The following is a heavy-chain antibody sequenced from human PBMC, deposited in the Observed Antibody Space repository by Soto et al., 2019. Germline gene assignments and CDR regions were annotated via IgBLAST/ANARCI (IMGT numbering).Heavy chain of an antibody. J-gene: IGHJ6*02. CDR3: ARGLQVHDAMDV. Sequence: QVQLVESGGGMVQPGRSLRLSCAASGFIFSNYAMHWVRQAPGKGLEWVAVISFDGRNKYYADSVKGRFTISRDNSKLTLSLQMDSLRTEDTAVYYCARGLQVHDAMDVWGLGTAVSASS. CDR2: ISFDGRNK. V-gene: IGHV3-30*04. D-gene: IGHD4-4*01. CDR1: GFIFSNYA.